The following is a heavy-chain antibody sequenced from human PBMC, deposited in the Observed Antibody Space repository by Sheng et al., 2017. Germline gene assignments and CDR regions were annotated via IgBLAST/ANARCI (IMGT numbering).Heavy chain of an antibody. Sequence: QVQLVESGGGVVQPGRSLRLSCAASGFTFSSYAMHWVRQAPGKGLEWVAVISYDGSNKYYADSVKGRFTISRDNSKNTLYLQMNSLRAEDTAVYYCARDRGYCSSTSCYPYYYMDVWGQGTTVTVSS. CDR3: ARDRGYCSSTSCYPYYYMDV. CDR2: ISYDGSNK. CDR1: GFTFSSYA. J-gene: IGHJ6*03. D-gene: IGHD2-2*01. V-gene: IGHV3-30*04.